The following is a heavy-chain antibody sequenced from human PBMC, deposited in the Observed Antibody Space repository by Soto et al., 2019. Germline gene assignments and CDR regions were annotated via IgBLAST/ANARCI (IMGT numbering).Heavy chain of an antibody. CDR2: IYYSGST. CDR1: GGSISSSSYY. J-gene: IGHJ6*02. V-gene: IGHV4-39*01. CDR3: ASPDILTDYDMDV. Sequence: SETLSLTCTVSGGSISSSSYYWGWIRQPPGKGLEWIGSIYYSGSTYYNPSLKSRVTISVDTSKNQFSLKLSSVTAADTAVYYCASPDILTDYDMDVWGQGTTVTVSS. D-gene: IGHD3-9*01.